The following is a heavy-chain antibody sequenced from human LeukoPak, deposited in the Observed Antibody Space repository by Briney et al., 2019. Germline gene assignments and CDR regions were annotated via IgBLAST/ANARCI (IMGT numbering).Heavy chain of an antibody. J-gene: IGHJ3*02. D-gene: IGHD4-17*01. V-gene: IGHV3-30-3*02. CDR2: ISYNDGSNK. CDR1: GLTFSSYA. CDR3: ASTSDYGDFHDAFHI. Sequence: GGSLRLSCAASGLTFSSYAMHWVRQAPGKGLEWVAVISYNDGSNKYYADSVKGRFAISRDNSKNTLYLQMNSLRAEDTAVYYCASTSDYGDFHDAFHIWGQGTMVTVSS.